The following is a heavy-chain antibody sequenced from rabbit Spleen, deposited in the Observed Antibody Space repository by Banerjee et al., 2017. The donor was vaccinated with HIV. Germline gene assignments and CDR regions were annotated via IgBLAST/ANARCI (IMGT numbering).Heavy chain of an antibody. CDR2: IATSSSGTT. CDR1: GFSFSNKAV. D-gene: IGHD1-1*01. CDR3: ARDVTGSNGRFNL. J-gene: IGHJ4*01. V-gene: IGHV1S45*01. Sequence: QEQLVESGGGLVKPEGSLTLTCKASGFSFSNKAVMCWVRQAPEKGLEWIACIATSSSGTTYYASWAKGRFTISKTSSTTVTLQMTSLTAADTATYFCARDVTGSNGRFNLWGQGTLVTVS.